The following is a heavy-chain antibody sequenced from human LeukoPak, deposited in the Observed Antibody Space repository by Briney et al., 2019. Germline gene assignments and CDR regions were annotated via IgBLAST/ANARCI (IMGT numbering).Heavy chain of an antibody. Sequence: SETLSLTCAVYGGSFSGYYWTWIRQPPGKGLGWIGEINHSGATNYNPSLKSRVTISVDTPKNQFSLKLTSLTAADTAVYYCARGRQLINWGQGTLVTVSS. CDR3: ARGRQLIN. D-gene: IGHD6-13*01. CDR1: GGSFSGYY. V-gene: IGHV4-34*01. J-gene: IGHJ4*02. CDR2: INHSGAT.